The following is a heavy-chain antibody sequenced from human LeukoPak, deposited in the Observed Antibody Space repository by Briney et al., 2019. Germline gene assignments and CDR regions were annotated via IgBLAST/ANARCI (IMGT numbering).Heavy chain of an antibody. CDR3: ARVRGVVPAASDY. J-gene: IGHJ4*02. V-gene: IGHV4-34*01. Sequence: PSETLSLTCAVYGGSFSGYYWSWIRQPPGKGLEWIGEINHSGSTNYNPSLKSRVTISVDTSENQFSLKLSSVTAADTAVYYCARVRGVVPAASDYWGQGTLVTVSS. CDR2: INHSGST. CDR1: GGSFSGYY. D-gene: IGHD2-2*01.